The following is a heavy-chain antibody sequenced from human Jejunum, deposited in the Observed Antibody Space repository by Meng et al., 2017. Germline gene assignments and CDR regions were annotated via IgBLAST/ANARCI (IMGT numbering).Heavy chain of an antibody. Sequence: SETLSLTCTVHGGSFSDNYWTWIRQPPGKGLEWIGEIHPSGSAYYDPSLNSRVTTSIDTSKNQFSLKLTSVTAADTAVYYCSRGDDSAKVGRDWGQGTLVTVSS. V-gene: IGHV4-34*01. J-gene: IGHJ4*02. CDR2: IHPSGSA. D-gene: IGHD4-23*01. CDR1: GGSFSDNY. CDR3: SRGDDSAKVGRD.